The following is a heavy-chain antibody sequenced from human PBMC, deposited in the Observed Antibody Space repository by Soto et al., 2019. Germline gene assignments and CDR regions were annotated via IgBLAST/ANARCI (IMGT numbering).Heavy chain of an antibody. Sequence: ASVKVSCKTSGYTFTNHFTHWARQAPGQRPMWMGCINPVNGDTKYSQNFQDRLTFGRDTSASSAYMELTSLRSEDTAVYYCARDSNNNWWGSRTWGQGTLVTVSS. V-gene: IGHV1-3*01. J-gene: IGHJ5*02. CDR3: ARDSNNNWWGSRT. CDR2: INPVNGDT. CDR1: GYTFTNHF. D-gene: IGHD2-15*01.